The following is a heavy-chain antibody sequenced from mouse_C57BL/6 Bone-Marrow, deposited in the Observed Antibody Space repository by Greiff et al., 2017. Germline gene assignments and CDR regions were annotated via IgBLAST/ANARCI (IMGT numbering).Heavy chain of an antibody. J-gene: IGHJ4*01. Sequence: DVHLVESGGGLVKPGGSLKLSCAASGFTFSSYAMSWVRQTPEKRLEWVATISDGGSYTYYPDNVKGRFTITRDNDKNNLYLQMSHLKSEDTAMYYYAREYTYYAMDYWGQGTSVTVSS. CDR2: ISDGGSYT. V-gene: IGHV5-4*01. CDR1: GFTFSSYA. D-gene: IGHD1-3*01. CDR3: AREYTYYAMDY.